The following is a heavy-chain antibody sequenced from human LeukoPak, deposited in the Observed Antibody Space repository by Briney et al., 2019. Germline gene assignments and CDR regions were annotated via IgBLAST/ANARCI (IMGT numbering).Heavy chain of an antibody. J-gene: IGHJ6*02. CDR1: GFTFSDYY. CDR3: ARDRRSSSYYYYYGMDV. Sequence: GGSLRLSCAASGFTFSDYYMIWIRQAPGKGLEWVSYISSSGSTIYYADSVKGRFTISRDNAKNSLYLQMNSLRAEDTAVYYCARDRRSSSYYYYYGMDVWGQGTTVTVSS. V-gene: IGHV3-11*01. D-gene: IGHD6-13*01. CDR2: ISSSGSTI.